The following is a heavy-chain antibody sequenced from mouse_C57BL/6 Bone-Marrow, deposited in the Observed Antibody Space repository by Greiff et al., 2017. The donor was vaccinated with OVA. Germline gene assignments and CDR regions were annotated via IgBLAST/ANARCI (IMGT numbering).Heavy chain of an antibody. D-gene: IGHD3-2*02. V-gene: IGHV1-63*01. J-gene: IGHJ2*01. CDR3: ARYRLRQYYFDY. CDR1: GYTFTNYW. CDR2: IYPGGGYT. Sequence: VKLQQSGAELVRPGTSVKMSCKASGYTFTNYWIGWAKQRPGHGLEWIGDIYPGGGYTNYNEKFKGKATLTAAKSSSTAYMQFRSLTSEDSAFYNCARYRLRQYYFDYWGQGTTLTVSS.